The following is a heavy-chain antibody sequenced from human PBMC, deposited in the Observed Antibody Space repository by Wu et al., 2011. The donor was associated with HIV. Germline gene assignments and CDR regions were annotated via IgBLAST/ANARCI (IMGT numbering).Heavy chain of an antibody. CDR2: INPNSGDT. D-gene: IGHD5-24*01. CDR1: GYTFTSYS. CDR3: ARGWLQFSYLTF. V-gene: IGHV1-2*02. Sequence: QVQLVQSGTEVKNPGASVKVSCETSGYTFTSYSITWVRQAPGQRLEWMGWINPNSGDTNFAQKFQGRVTLTRDTSINIVYMELSGLTSDDTAVYYCARGWLQFSYLTFWGQGTLVTVSS. J-gene: IGHJ4*02.